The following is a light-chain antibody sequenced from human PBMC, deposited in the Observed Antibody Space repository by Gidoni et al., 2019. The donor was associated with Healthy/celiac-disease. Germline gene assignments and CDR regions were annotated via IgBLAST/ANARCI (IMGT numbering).Light chain of an antibody. CDR1: ISDVGGYNY. CDR2: DVS. Sequence: QSALTQPASVSGSPGPSITISCTGTISDVGGYNYVSWYQQHPGKAPKLMIYDVSNRPSGVSNRFAGSKSGNTASLTISGLQAEDEADYYCSSYTSSSTQVFGGGTKLTV. V-gene: IGLV2-14*03. J-gene: IGLJ3*02. CDR3: SSYTSSSTQV.